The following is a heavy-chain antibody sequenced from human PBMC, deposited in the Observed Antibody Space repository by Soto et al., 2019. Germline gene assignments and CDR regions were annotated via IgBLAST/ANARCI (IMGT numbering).Heavy chain of an antibody. CDR2: INHSGST. V-gene: IGHV4-34*01. CDR1: GGSFSGYY. Sequence: SETLSLTCAVYGGSFSGYYWSWIRQPPGKGLEWIGEINHSGSTNYNPSLKSRVTISVDTSKNQFSLKLSSVTAADTAVYYCARRSVDTAMVKFDYWGQGTLVTVSS. D-gene: IGHD5-18*01. J-gene: IGHJ4*02. CDR3: ARRSVDTAMVKFDY.